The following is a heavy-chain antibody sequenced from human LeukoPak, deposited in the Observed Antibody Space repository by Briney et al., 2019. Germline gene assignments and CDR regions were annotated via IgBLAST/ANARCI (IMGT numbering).Heavy chain of an antibody. CDR1: GFTFSSYA. Sequence: GGSLRLSCAASGFTFSSYAMSWVRQAPGKGLEWVSAISGSGGSTYYADSVKGRFTISRDNSKNTLYLQMNSLRAEDTAVYYCAKDLRQQLVADYFQHWGQGTLVTVSS. V-gene: IGHV3-23*01. CDR2: ISGSGGST. D-gene: IGHD6-13*01. J-gene: IGHJ1*01. CDR3: AKDLRQQLVADYFQH.